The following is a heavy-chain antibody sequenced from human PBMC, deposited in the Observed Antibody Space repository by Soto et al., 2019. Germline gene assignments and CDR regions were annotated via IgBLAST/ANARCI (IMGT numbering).Heavy chain of an antibody. CDR2: ITNGGGNT. Sequence: EVQLLEYGGGLVQPGGSLRLSCVVSGFKFSSNAMTWVRQAPGKGLEWVSGITNGGGNTYYADSVKGRFTVSRDNSRGTLYLQMNSLRAEDTALFYCAKHFNRGIYSPVIYWGQGALVTVSS. J-gene: IGHJ4*02. CDR3: AKHFNRGIYSPVIY. V-gene: IGHV3-23*01. CDR1: GFKFSSNA. D-gene: IGHD1-26*01.